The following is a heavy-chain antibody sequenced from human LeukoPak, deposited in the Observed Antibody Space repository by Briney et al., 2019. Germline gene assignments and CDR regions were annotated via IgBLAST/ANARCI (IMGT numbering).Heavy chain of an antibody. CDR2: INPSGGST. D-gene: IGHD3-16*02. CDR1: GYTFTSYY. Sequence: ASVKVSCKASGYTFTSYYMHWARQAPGQGLEWMGIINPSGGSTSYAQKFQGRVTMTRDTSTGTVYMELSSLRSEDTAVYYCARSRAGLRLGELSSHYFDYWGQGTLVTVSS. J-gene: IGHJ4*02. V-gene: IGHV1-46*01. CDR3: ARSRAGLRLGELSSHYFDY.